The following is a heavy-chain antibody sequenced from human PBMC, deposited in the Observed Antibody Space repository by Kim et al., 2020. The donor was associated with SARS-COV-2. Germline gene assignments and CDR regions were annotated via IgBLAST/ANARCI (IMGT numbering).Heavy chain of an antibody. D-gene: IGHD1-26*01. CDR3: ARGAGSTGSYEDY. Sequence: GGSLRLSCAASGLTFSSYGMHWVRQAPGKGLEWVAVIWSDGRIEYYADSVKGRFTISRDNSRNTLYLQMNSLRADDTAVYYCARGAGSTGSYEDYWGQGTLVTVSS. V-gene: IGHV3-33*01. J-gene: IGHJ4*02. CDR1: GLTFSSYG. CDR2: IWSDGRIE.